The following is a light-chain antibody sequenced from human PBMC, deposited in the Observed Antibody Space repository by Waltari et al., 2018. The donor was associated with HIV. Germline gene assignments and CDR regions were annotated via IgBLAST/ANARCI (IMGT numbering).Light chain of an antibody. CDR1: QSVSSN. J-gene: IGKJ2*01. Sequence: EIVLTQSPATLSVSPGERATLSCRASQSVSSNLAWYQQKPGQAPRLLIYRASTRTTGIPARFSGSGSGTEFTLTISSLQSEDFAVYYCQQYNDWPRGPFGQGTRLEIE. CDR2: RAS. CDR3: QQYNDWPRGP. V-gene: IGKV3-15*01.